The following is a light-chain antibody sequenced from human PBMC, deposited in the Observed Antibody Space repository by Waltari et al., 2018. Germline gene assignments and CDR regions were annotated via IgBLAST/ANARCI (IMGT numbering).Light chain of an antibody. Sequence: QSALTQPASVSGSPGQSITISCNGTSSDVGSYTLVSWYQQHPGKAPKLMIYDGSKRPSGVSNRFSGSKSGNTASLTISGLQAEDEADDYCCSYAGSSTFEVFGGGTKLTVL. V-gene: IGLV2-23*03. J-gene: IGLJ2*01. CDR2: DGS. CDR1: SSDVGSYTL. CDR3: CSYAGSSTFEV.